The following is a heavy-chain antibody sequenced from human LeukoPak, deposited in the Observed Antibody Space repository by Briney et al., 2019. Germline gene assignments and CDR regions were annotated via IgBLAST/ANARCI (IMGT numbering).Heavy chain of an antibody. Sequence: ASVKVSCKVSGYTLTELSMHWVRQAPGKGHEWMGGFDPEDGETIYAQKFQGRVTMTEDTSTDTAYMELSSLRSEDTAVYYCATGQIAAAGYFDYWGQGTLVTVSS. V-gene: IGHV1-24*01. CDR3: ATGQIAAAGYFDY. J-gene: IGHJ4*02. CDR1: GYTLTELS. CDR2: FDPEDGET. D-gene: IGHD6-13*01.